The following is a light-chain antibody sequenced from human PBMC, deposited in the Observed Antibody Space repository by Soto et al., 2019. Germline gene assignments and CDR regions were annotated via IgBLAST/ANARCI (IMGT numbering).Light chain of an antibody. J-gene: IGKJ1*01. Sequence: EVVMTQSPGTLSLSPGERATLSCRASQTISSNYLAWYQQNPGQAPRLLIYLASNRATGVPTRFSGSGSGAEFTLTISSLQPDDFATYYCQQYNSYSFGQGTKVDIK. CDR2: LAS. CDR1: QTISSNY. CDR3: QQYNSYS. V-gene: IGKV3-20*01.